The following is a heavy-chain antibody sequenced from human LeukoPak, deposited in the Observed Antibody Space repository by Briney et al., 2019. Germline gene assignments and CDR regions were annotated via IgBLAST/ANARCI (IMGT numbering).Heavy chain of an antibody. Sequence: PGGSLRLSCAASGFTFSSYEMNWVRQAPGKGLEWVAFIRYDGSNKYYADSVKGRFTISRDNSKNTLYLQMNSLRAEDTAVYYCAKGAEAVVPAANHYYYYYYMDVWGKGTTVTISS. CDR3: AKGAEAVVPAANHYYYYYYMDV. CDR2: IRYDGSNK. V-gene: IGHV3-30*02. CDR1: GFTFSSYE. D-gene: IGHD2-2*01. J-gene: IGHJ6*03.